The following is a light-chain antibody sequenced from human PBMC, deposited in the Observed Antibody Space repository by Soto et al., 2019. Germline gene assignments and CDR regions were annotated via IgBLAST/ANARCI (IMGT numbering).Light chain of an antibody. Sequence: QTVVTQEPSLTVSPGGTVTLTCGSSTGAVTSSHYPYWFQQKPGQAPRALIYDTSNKHSWTPGRFSGSLLGGKPALILSGAQPEDEADYYCSLSYSDVRVFGGGTQLTVL. CDR1: TGAVTSSHY. CDR2: DTS. CDR3: SLSYSDVRV. J-gene: IGLJ3*02. V-gene: IGLV7-46*01.